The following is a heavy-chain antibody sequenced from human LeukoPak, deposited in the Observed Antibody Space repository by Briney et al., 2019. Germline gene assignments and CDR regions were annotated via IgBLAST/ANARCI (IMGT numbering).Heavy chain of an antibody. Sequence: ASVKVSCKASGYTFTSYDINWVRQATGQGREWMGWMNPNSGNTGYEQKFQGRVTMTRNTSISTAYMELSSLRSEDTAVYYCARGRAYYDFWSGYYFKFDPWGQGTLVTVSS. V-gene: IGHV1-8*01. D-gene: IGHD3-3*01. CDR3: ARGRAYYDFWSGYYFKFDP. CDR1: GYTFTSYD. J-gene: IGHJ5*02. CDR2: MNPNSGNT.